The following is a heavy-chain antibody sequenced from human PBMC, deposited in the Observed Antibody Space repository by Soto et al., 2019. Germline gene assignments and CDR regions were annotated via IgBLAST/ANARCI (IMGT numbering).Heavy chain of an antibody. CDR2: IKQDGSEK. V-gene: IGHV3-7*01. D-gene: IGHD3-22*01. CDR3: ARDSFAYYYDSSGYYPLGY. CDR1: GFTFSSYW. Sequence: GGSLRLSCAASGFTFSSYWMSWVRQAPGKGLEWVANIKQDGSEKYHMDSVKGRFTISRDNAKNSLYLQMNSLRAEDTAVYYCARDSFAYYYDSSGYYPLGYWGQGTLVTVSS. J-gene: IGHJ4*02.